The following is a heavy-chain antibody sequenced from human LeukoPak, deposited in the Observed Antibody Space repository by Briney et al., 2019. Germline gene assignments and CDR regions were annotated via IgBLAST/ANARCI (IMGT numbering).Heavy chain of an antibody. CDR1: GFTFSNCW. CDR3: AKANAMDV. V-gene: IGHV3-7*01. J-gene: IGHJ6*02. Sequence: GGSLRLSCAASGFTFSNCWMTWVRQAPGKGLEWVANVNQDGSERYYVNSVRGRFTISRDNAKNSLDLQMNSLRAEDTALYFCAKANAMDVWGQGTTVTVSS. CDR2: VNQDGSER.